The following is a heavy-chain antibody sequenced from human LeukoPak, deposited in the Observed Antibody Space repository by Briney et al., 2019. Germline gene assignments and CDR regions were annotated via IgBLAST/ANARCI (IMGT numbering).Heavy chain of an antibody. CDR2: IIPILGIA. D-gene: IGHD2-8*02. CDR3: ARWVSERLVAPSRSERYYYYYGMDV. Sequence: GASVKVSCKASGGTFSSYAISWVRQAPGQGLEWMGRIIPILGIANYAQKFQGRVTITADKSTSTAYMELSSLRSEDTAVYYCARWVSERLVAPSRSERYYYYYGMDVWGQGTTVTVSS. V-gene: IGHV1-69*04. J-gene: IGHJ6*02. CDR1: GGTFSSYA.